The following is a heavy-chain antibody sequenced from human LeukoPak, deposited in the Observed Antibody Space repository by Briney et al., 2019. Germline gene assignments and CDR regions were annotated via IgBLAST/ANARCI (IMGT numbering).Heavy chain of an antibody. Sequence: SETLSLTCTVSGGSISSYYWSWIRQPPGKGLEWIGYIYYSGSTNYNPSLKSRVTISVDTSKNQFSLKLSSVTAADTAVYYCARCSSGWYSARGMDVWGQGTTVTVSS. CDR2: IYYSGST. D-gene: IGHD6-19*01. CDR1: GGSISSYY. CDR3: ARCSSGWYSARGMDV. V-gene: IGHV4-59*01. J-gene: IGHJ6*02.